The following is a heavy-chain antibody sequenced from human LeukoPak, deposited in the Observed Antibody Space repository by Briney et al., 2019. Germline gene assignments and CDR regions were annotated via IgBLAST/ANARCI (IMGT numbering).Heavy chain of an antibody. CDR3: AKGTTVTTWGAFDI. D-gene: IGHD4-17*01. Sequence: GGSLRLSCAASGFTFSSYAMSWVRQAPGKGLEWISAISTSGGSTYYADSVKGRFTISRDNSKHTLYLQMNSLRAEDTAVYYCAKGTTVTTWGAFDIWGQGTMVTVSS. J-gene: IGHJ3*02. CDR1: GFTFSSYA. CDR2: ISTSGGST. V-gene: IGHV3-23*01.